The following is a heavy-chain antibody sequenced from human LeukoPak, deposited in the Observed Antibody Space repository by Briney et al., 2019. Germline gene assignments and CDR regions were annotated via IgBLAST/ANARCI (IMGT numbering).Heavy chain of an antibody. J-gene: IGHJ4*02. Sequence: GGSLRLSCAASGFTFSNHGMNWVRQAPGKGLEWVSAIGSRDSTTYYADSVKGRFTISRDNSKNTMYLQMNSLRAEDTAVYYCAKVDRRSDLPYYFDYWGQGTLVTVSS. CDR2: IGSRDSTT. CDR1: GFTFSNHG. V-gene: IGHV3-23*01. CDR3: AKVDRRSDLPYYFDY.